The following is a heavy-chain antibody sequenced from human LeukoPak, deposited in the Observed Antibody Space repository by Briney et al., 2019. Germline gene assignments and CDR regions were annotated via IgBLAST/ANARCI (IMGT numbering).Heavy chain of an antibody. V-gene: IGHV1-2*02. D-gene: IGHD2-2*01. CDR3: ASKGDGSCSSLHCQGAFDF. CDR1: GYTFTAYY. Sequence: GASVKVSCKPSGYTFTAYYIHFVRQAPGQGLEWMGWINPNSGDTKYAQNFQDRVTMTWDTSVSTAYMGLSSLTSDDTAVYYCASKGDGSCSSLHCQGAFDFWGQGSMVTVSS. J-gene: IGHJ3*01. CDR2: INPNSGDT.